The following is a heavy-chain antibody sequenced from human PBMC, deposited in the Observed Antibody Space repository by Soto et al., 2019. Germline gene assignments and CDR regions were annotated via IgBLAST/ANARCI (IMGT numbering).Heavy chain of an antibody. CDR1: GGIFSTYA. J-gene: IGHJ4*02. CDR3: ARDRDDYGSGNYYNRIDF. CDR2: IIPIFGTP. D-gene: IGHD3-10*01. Sequence: QVQLVQSGAEVKKPGSSVKVSCKASGGIFSTYAISWLRQAPGQGLEWMGGIIPIFGTPNYAQRFQGRFTITADESTSTGYMELSRLRSEDTAVYYCARDRDDYGSGNYYNRIDFWGQGTLVTVSS. V-gene: IGHV1-69*01.